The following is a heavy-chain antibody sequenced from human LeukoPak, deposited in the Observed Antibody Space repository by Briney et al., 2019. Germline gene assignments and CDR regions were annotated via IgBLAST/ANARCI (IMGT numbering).Heavy chain of an antibody. CDR3: ASETVGYCSSTTCYNDWLDP. D-gene: IGHD2-2*02. Sequence: GGSLRLSCAASGFTFSSYWMSWVRQAPGKGLEWVANIKQDGSEKYYVDSVKGRFTISRDNAKNSLYLQMNSLRPEDTAVYYCASETVGYCSSTTCYNDWLDPWGQGTLVTVSS. J-gene: IGHJ5*02. CDR1: GFTFSSYW. CDR2: IKQDGSEK. V-gene: IGHV3-7*05.